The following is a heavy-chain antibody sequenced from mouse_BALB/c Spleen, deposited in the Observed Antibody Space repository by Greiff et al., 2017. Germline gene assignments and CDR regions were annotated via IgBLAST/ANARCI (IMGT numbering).Heavy chain of an antibody. J-gene: IGHJ3*01. V-gene: IGHV1S137*01. CDR3: ARWTVRPY. D-gene: IGHD1-1*01. CDR2: ISTYYGDA. Sequence: QVQLKESGAELVRPGVSVKISCKGSGYTFTDYAMHWVKQSHAKSLEWIGVISTYYGDASYNQKFKGKATMTVDKSSSTAYMELARLTSEDSAIYYCARWTVRPYWGQGTLVTVSA. CDR1: GYTFTDYA.